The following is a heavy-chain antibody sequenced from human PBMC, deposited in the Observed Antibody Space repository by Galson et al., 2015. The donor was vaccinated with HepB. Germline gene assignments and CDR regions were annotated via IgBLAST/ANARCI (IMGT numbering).Heavy chain of an antibody. J-gene: IGHJ6*02. V-gene: IGHV3-48*03. Sequence: SLRLSCAASGFTISNYEMNWVRQAPGKGLEWVSYISSSGTTVDYADSVKGRFTISRDNAKNSLYLQMNGLRAEDTAVYYCARDKPHYYYYYGMDVWGQGTTVTVS. CDR2: ISSSGTTV. CDR1: GFTISNYE. CDR3: ARDKPHYYYYYGMDV.